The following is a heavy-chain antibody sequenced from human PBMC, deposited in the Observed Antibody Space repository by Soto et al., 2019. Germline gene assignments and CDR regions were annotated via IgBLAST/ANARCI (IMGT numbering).Heavy chain of an antibody. J-gene: IGHJ5*02. CDR1: GYSFTSYW. D-gene: IGHD6-13*01. CDR3: ARPPVSGKKRPSFIAAAGVNWFDP. Sequence: GESLKISCKGSGYSFTSYWIGWVRQMPGKGLEWMGIIYPGDSDTRYSPSFQGQVTISADKSISTAYLQWSSLKASDTAMYYCARPPVSGKKRPSFIAAAGVNWFDPWGQGTLVTVSS. V-gene: IGHV5-51*01. CDR2: IYPGDSDT.